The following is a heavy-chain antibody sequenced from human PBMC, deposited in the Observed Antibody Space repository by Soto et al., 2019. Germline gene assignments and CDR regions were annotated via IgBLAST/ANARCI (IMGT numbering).Heavy chain of an antibody. Sequence: EVQLVESGGGLVQPGESLRLSCAASGLTFRSYWMHWVRQAPGKGLVWVSRINTDGSVALYVDSVKGRFTISRETAKNSLSLHMNSLRAEDTAVYYWVRDMQLSRLDSWGQGTLVTVSS. CDR1: GLTFRSYW. J-gene: IGHJ4*02. V-gene: IGHV3-74*03. CDR3: VRDMQLSRLDS. D-gene: IGHD2-2*01. CDR2: INTDGSVA.